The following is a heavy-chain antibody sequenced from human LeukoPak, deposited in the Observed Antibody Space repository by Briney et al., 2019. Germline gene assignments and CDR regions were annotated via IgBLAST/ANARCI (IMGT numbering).Heavy chain of an antibody. CDR3: AKGRRYYYDSSGYDY. CDR1: GFTFSSYA. CDR2: ITGSGGST. J-gene: IGHJ4*02. V-gene: IGHV3-23*01. Sequence: GSLRLSCAASGFTFSSYAMTWVRQAPGKGLEWVSAITGSGGSTNYADSVKGRFTISRDNSKNTLYLQMNSLRAEDTAVYYCAKGRRYYYDSSGYDYWGQGTLVTVSS. D-gene: IGHD3-22*01.